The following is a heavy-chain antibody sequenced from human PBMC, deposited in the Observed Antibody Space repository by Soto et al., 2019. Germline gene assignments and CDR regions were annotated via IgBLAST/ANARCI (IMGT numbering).Heavy chain of an antibody. J-gene: IGHJ3*02. CDR1: GGSISSGDYY. Sequence: TSETLSLTCTVSGGSISSGDYYWSWIRQPPGKGLEWIGYIYYSGSTYYNPSLKSRVTISVDTSKNQISLKLSSVTAADTAVYYCVRLSSRMINAFDIWGQGTMVTVSS. V-gene: IGHV4-30-4*01. D-gene: IGHD3-16*01. CDR2: IYYSGST. CDR3: VRLSSRMINAFDI.